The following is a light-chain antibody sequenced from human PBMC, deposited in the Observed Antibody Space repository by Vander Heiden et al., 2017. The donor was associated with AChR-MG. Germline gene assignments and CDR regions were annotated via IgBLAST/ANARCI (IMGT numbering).Light chain of an antibody. V-gene: IGKV1-33*01. CDR2: DAS. CDR3: QQYDNLPYT. CDR1: RDISKY. J-gene: IGKJ2*01. Sequence: DMQMTQSPSSLSASVGDRVTITCQASRDISKYLTWYQQRPGKAPKLLIYDASNLETGVPSRFSGSGSGTDFSFTITSLQPEDIATYYCQQYDNLPYTFGQGTKLEIK.